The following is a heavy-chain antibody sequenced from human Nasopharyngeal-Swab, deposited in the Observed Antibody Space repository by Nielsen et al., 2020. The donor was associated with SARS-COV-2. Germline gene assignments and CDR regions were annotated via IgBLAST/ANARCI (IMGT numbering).Heavy chain of an antibody. D-gene: IGHD3-3*01. Sequence: WIRQPPGKGLEWVSVLYSGGSVYYPDSVKGRFTISRHNSMNTVYLQLNSLRPEDTAIYYCARSLLWSGSSYWHCKYMDVWGKGTTVTVSS. V-gene: IGHV3-53*04. J-gene: IGHJ6*03. CDR2: LYSGGSV. CDR3: ARSLLWSGSSYWHCKYMDV.